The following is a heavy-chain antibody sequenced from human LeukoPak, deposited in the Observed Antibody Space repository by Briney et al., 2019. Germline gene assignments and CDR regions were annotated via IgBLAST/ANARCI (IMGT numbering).Heavy chain of an antibody. D-gene: IGHD3-22*01. CDR2: IGTAGDT. CDR3: ARGGYYYDSSGYLDAFDI. CDR1: GFTFSSYD. Sequence: GGSLRLSCAASGFTFSSYDVHWVRQATGKGLEWVSAIGTAGDTYYPGSVKGRFTISRENAKNSLYLQMNSLRAGDTAVYYCARGGYYYDSSGYLDAFDIWGQGTMVTVSS. V-gene: IGHV3-13*01. J-gene: IGHJ3*02.